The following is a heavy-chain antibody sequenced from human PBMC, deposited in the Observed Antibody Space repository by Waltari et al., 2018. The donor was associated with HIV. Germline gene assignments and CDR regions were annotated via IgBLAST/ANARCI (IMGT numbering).Heavy chain of an antibody. V-gene: IGHV4-34*02. CDR1: DGSLSGYY. D-gene: IGHD1-26*01. Sequence: QVQLQQWGAGLLKSSETLSLSCAVYDGSLSGYYWAWIRQSPGKGLEWIGEVSHSGSTNYTPSLKTRVTISVDTSKNQFSLKMRLVIAADTGVYFWARYSGRLTKDWFGPWGQGSLVSVSS. CDR3: ARYSGRLTKDWFGP. J-gene: IGHJ5*02. CDR2: VSHSGST.